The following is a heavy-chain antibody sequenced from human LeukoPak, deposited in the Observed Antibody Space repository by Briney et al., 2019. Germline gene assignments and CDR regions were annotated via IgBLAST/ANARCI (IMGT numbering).Heavy chain of an antibody. Sequence: PSETLSLTCTVSGGSISSSGYYWGWLRQPPGKGLEWIGSIYYTGSTFYNPSLKSRVTISVDTSKSQFSLKLSSVTAADTAVYYCARVLGYCSSTSCSPYYYYYGMDVWGQGTTVTVSS. V-gene: IGHV4-39*07. CDR2: IYYTGST. D-gene: IGHD2-2*01. CDR3: ARVLGYCSSTSCSPYYYYYGMDV. CDR1: GGSISSSGYY. J-gene: IGHJ6*02.